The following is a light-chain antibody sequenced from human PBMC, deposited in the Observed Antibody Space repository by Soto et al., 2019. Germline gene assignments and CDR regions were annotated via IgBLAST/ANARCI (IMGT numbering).Light chain of an antibody. Sequence: EIVMTQSPGTLSALPGQSATLPCRASQSVGTNLAWYQQKPGQAPRLLIYGASTRATGIPVRFSGSGSGTEFTRTISSLQSDDFAFYYCQQYNQWSPITFGQGTRLE. CDR1: QSVGTN. V-gene: IGKV3-15*01. CDR2: GAS. J-gene: IGKJ5*01. CDR3: QQYNQWSPIT.